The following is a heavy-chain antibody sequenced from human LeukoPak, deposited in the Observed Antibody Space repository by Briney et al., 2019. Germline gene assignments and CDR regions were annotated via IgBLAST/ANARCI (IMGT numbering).Heavy chain of an antibody. Sequence: PGGSLGLSCAASGLTFSSYSMNWVRQAPGKGLEWVSYISSGSSTIYYADSVKGRFTISRDNAKNSLYLQMNSLRDEDTAVYYCANTYYDYVWGSNWGQGTLVTVSS. J-gene: IGHJ4*02. CDR2: ISSGSSTI. CDR1: GLTFSSYS. CDR3: ANTYYDYVWGSN. V-gene: IGHV3-48*02. D-gene: IGHD3-16*01.